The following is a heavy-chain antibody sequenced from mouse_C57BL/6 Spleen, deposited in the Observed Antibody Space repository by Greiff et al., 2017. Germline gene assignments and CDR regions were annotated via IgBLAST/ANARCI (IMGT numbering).Heavy chain of an antibody. Sequence: QVQLKQPGAELVRPGSSVKLSCKASGYTFTSYWMDWVKQRPGQGLEWIGNIYPSDSETHYNQKFKDKATLTVDKSSSTAYMQLSSLTSEDSAVYYCAREGHYSNLFDYWGQGTTLTVSS. V-gene: IGHV1-61*01. CDR3: AREGHYSNLFDY. D-gene: IGHD2-5*01. CDR1: GYTFTSYW. J-gene: IGHJ2*01. CDR2: IYPSDSET.